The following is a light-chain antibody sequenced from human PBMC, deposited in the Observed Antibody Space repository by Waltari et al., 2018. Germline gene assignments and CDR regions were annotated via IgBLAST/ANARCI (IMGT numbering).Light chain of an antibody. V-gene: IGKV1-12*01. CDR3: LQVDSFPRT. Sequence: DIQMSQSPSSVSASVGDRVTLTCRASQGISSRLAWYQQKPGKAPHLLISDSSSLHSGVPSRFSGSGSGTDFTLTISSLQPEDFATYYGLQVDSFPRTFGQGTKVEVK. J-gene: IGKJ1*01. CDR1: QGISSR. CDR2: DSS.